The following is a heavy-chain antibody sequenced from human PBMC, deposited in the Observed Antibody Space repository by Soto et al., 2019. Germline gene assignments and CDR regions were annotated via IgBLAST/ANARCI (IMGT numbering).Heavy chain of an antibody. CDR3: AREENCSDGICYSEYFPR. CDR1: GYIFTAYS. CDR2: VNPSGGST. J-gene: IGHJ1*01. D-gene: IGHD2-15*01. Sequence: QVQLEQSGAEVKKPGASVKVSCKASGYIFTAYSMHWVRLAPGQGLQWMGVVNPSGGSTNYAQKFQDSINLTRDTSRNTSYMDLSSLTSEDTAVYYCAREENCSDGICYSEYFPRWGQGTLVTVSS. V-gene: IGHV1-46*01.